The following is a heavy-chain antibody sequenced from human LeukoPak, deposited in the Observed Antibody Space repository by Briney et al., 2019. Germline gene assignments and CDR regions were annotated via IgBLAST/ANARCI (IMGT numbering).Heavy chain of an antibody. CDR2: INPNSGGT. CDR1: GYTFTGYY. J-gene: IGHJ4*02. Sequence: ASVKVSCKASGYTFTGYYRHWVRQAPGQGLEWMGWINPNSGGTNYAQKFQGRVTMTRDTSISTAYMELSRLRSDDTAVYYCATEAGQQLVRYTLDYWGQGTLVTVSS. D-gene: IGHD6-13*01. CDR3: ATEAGQQLVRYTLDY. V-gene: IGHV1-2*02.